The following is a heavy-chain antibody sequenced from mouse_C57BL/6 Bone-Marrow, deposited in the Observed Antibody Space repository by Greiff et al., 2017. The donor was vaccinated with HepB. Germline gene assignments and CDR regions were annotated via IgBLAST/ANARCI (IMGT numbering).Heavy chain of an antibody. CDR3: ASESPGGSSSRYFDV. CDR1: GYTFTDYY. D-gene: IGHD1-1*01. CDR2: IFPGSGST. V-gene: IGHV1-75*01. J-gene: IGHJ1*03. Sequence: VQLQQSGPELVKPGASVKISCKASGYTFTDYYINWVKQRPGQGLEWIGWIFPGSGSTYYNEKFKGKATLTVDKSSSTAYMLLSSLTSEDSAVYFCASESPGGSSSRYFDVWGTGTTVTVSS.